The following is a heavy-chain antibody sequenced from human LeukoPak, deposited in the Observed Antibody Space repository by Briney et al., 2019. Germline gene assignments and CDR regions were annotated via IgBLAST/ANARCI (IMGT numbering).Heavy chain of an antibody. CDR2: IGSSGRTI. V-gene: IGHV3-11*01. J-gene: IGHJ6*02. CDR1: GITFSDYT. Sequence: PGGSLRLSCAASGITFSDYTMSWIRQAPGKGLEWISYIGSSGRTIYYADSVKGRFSISRDNAKNSLYLQMNSLRAEDTAVYFCATMHYYALDVWGQGTTVTVSS. CDR3: ATMHYYALDV.